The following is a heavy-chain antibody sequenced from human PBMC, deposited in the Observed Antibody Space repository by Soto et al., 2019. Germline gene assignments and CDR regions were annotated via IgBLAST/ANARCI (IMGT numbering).Heavy chain of an antibody. J-gene: IGHJ5*02. Sequence: QVQLVQSGAEVKKPGASVKVSCKASGYTFTSYAMHWVRQAPGQRLEGRGWINAGNGNTKYSQKFQGRVTITRDTSASTAYMELSSLRSEDTAVYYCARGYGGPIGWFDPWGQGTLVTVSS. V-gene: IGHV1-3*01. D-gene: IGHD3-16*01. CDR3: ARGYGGPIGWFDP. CDR2: INAGNGNT. CDR1: GYTFTSYA.